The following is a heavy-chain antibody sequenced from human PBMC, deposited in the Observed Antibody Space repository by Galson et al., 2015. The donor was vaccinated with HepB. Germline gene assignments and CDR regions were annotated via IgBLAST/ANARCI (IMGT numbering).Heavy chain of an antibody. D-gene: IGHD3-10*01. Sequence: SLRLSCAASGFTFSSYAMHWVRQAPGKGLEWVAVISYDGSNKYYADSVKGRFTISRDNSKNTLYLQMNSLRAEDTAVYYCARSTERYGVSGYYYYYMDVWGKGTTVTVSS. CDR2: ISYDGSNK. J-gene: IGHJ6*03. V-gene: IGHV3-30-3*01. CDR3: ARSTERYGVSGYYYYYMDV. CDR1: GFTFSSYA.